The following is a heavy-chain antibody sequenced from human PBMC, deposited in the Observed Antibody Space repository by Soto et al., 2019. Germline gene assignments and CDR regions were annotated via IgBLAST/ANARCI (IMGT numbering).Heavy chain of an antibody. J-gene: IGHJ4*02. D-gene: IGHD3-10*01. Sequence: PGGSLRLSCAASGFTFSSYAMSWVRQAPGKGLEWVSAISGSGGSTYYADSVKGRFTISRDNSKNTLYLQMNSLRAEDTAVYYCAKREVLLWFGELSNWGQGTLVTVSS. CDR3: AKREVLLWFGELSN. CDR1: GFTFSSYA. CDR2: ISGSGGST. V-gene: IGHV3-23*01.